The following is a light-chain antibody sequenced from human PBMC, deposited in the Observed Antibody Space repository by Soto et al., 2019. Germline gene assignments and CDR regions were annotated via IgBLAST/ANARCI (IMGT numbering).Light chain of an antibody. CDR2: GAS. Sequence: EIVLTQSPGTLSLSPGERATLSCRASQSVSSKYLAWYQQKPGQAPRVLIYGASSRATGIPDRFSGSGSGTDFTLTISRLEPEDFAVYYCQQRSNWYTFGQGKRLEIK. J-gene: IGKJ5*01. V-gene: IGKV3D-20*02. CDR1: QSVSSKY. CDR3: QQRSNWYT.